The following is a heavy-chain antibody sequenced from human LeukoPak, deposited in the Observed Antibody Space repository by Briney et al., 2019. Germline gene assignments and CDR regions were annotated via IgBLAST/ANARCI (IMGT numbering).Heavy chain of an antibody. CDR2: ISSSGSTI. V-gene: IGHV3-48*03. CDR3: ARPPDNYYYYYMDV. CDR1: GCTFSSYE. Sequence: GGSLRLSSAGSGCTFSSYEMNWVRQAPGKGLEWVTYISSSGSTIYYADSVKGRFTISRDNAKNSLYLQMNSLRAEDTAVYYCARPPDNYYYYYMDVWGKGTTVTVSS. J-gene: IGHJ6*03.